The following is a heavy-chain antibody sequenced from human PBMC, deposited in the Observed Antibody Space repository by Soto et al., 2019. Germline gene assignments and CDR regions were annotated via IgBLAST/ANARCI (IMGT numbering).Heavy chain of an antibody. CDR2: ISYDGSNK. CDR3: ASLTEMATKRGGGAFDI. CDR1: GFTFSSYA. D-gene: IGHD5-12*01. Sequence: QVQLVESGGGVVQPGRSLRLSCAASGFTFSSYAMHWVRQAPGKGLEWVAVISYDGSNKYYADSVKGRFTMSRDNSTNTLYLQMNSLRAEDTAVYYCASLTEMATKRGGGAFDIWGQGTMVTVSS. J-gene: IGHJ3*02. V-gene: IGHV3-30-3*01.